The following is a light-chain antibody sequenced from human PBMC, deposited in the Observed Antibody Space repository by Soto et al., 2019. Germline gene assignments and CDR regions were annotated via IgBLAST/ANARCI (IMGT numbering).Light chain of an antibody. V-gene: IGKV1-33*01. CDR2: DAS. Sequence: DIQMTQSPSSLSASVGDRVTITCQARQDISNYLNWYQQKPGKAPKLLIYDASNLETGVPSRFSGSRSGTDFTFTISSLQPEDIATYYCQQYDNLRITFGQGTRLEIK. CDR1: QDISNY. CDR3: QQYDNLRIT. J-gene: IGKJ5*01.